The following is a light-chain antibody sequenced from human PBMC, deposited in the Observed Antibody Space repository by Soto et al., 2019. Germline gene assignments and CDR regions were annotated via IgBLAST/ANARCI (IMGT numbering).Light chain of an antibody. CDR2: NNS. J-gene: IGLJ2*01. Sequence: QSVLTQPPSASGTPGQRVTISCSGGTSNIGSNTVNWYQHLPGTAPKLVISNNSLRPSGVPDRFSASKSGTSASLAISGLQSEDEADYYCAAWDDSLRGVVFGGGTKVTVL. V-gene: IGLV1-44*01. CDR1: TSNIGSNT. CDR3: AAWDDSLRGVV.